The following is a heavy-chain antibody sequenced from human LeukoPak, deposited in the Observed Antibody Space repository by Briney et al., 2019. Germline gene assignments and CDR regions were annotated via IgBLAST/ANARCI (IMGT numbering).Heavy chain of an antibody. CDR2: IYTSGST. CDR1: GGSFRRGSYH. CDR3: ARAVGGGAFDI. D-gene: IGHD1-26*01. J-gene: IGHJ3*02. Sequence: SETLSLTCTVSGGSFRRGSYHWSWIRQPAGKGLEWIGRIYTSGSTNYNPSLKSRVTISADTSKNQFSLKLSSVTAADTAVYYCARAVGGGAFDIWGQGTMVTVSS. V-gene: IGHV4-61*02.